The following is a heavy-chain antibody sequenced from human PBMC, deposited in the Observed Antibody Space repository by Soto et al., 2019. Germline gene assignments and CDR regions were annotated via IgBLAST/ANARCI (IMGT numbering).Heavy chain of an antibody. CDR1: GCTFTRYS. V-gene: IGHV3-21*06. J-gene: IGHJ4*02. Sequence: GGSLRLSCAASGCTFTRYSMNWVRQAPGKGLEWVSSISSTTNYIDYGDSTKGRFTISRDNAKNSLYLEMNSLRAEDTAVYYCARESEDLTSNFDYWRQGTLVTVSS. CDR2: ISSTTNYI. CDR3: ARESEDLTSNFDY.